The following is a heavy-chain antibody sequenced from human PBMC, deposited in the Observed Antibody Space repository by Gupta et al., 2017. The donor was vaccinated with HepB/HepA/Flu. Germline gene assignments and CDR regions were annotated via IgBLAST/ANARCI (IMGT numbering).Heavy chain of an antibody. CDR2: IKSKTDGGTT. CDR3: TTYYGKNRRGYYYYGMDV. J-gene: IGHJ6*02. CDR1: GFTFSNAW. D-gene: IGHD4-17*01. Sequence: EVQLVESGGGLVKPGGSLRLSCAASGFTFSNAWMSWVRQAPGKGLEWVGRIKSKTDGGTTDYAAPVKGRFTISRDDSKNTLYLQMNSLKTEDTAVYYCTTYYGKNRRGYYYYGMDVWGQGTTVTVSS. V-gene: IGHV3-15*01.